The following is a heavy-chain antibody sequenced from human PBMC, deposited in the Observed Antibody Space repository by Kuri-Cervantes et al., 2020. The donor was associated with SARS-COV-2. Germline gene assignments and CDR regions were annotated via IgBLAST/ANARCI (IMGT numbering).Heavy chain of an antibody. CDR3: ARGLYIVVVPAAMWERGEYYYGMDV. V-gene: IGHV4-34*01. CDR1: GGSFRGYY. J-gene: IGHJ6*02. CDR2: INHSGST. Sequence: GSLRLSCAVYGGSFRGYYWSWIRQPPGKGLEWIGEINHSGSTNYNPSLKSRVTISVDTSKNQFSLKLSSVTAADTAVYYCARGLYIVVVPAAMWERGEYYYGMDVWGQGTTVTVSS. D-gene: IGHD2-2*01.